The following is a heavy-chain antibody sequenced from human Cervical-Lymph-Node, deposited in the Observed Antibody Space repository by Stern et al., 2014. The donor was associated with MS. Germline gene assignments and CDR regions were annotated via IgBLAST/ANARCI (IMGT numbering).Heavy chain of an antibody. V-gene: IGHV3-23*04. Sequence: EMQLVESGGSLVQPGGSLRLSCAASGFTFSSYAMSWVRQAPGKGLEWVSAISGSGDSTYYADSVKGRFTISRDNSKNTLYLQMNSLRADDTAVYYCAKEGILVASFDYWGQGTLVTVFS. CDR3: AKEGILVASFDY. D-gene: IGHD6-19*01. CDR2: ISGSGDST. J-gene: IGHJ4*02. CDR1: GFTFSSYA.